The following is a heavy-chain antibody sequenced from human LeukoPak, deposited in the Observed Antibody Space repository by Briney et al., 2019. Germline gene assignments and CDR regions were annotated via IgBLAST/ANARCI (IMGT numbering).Heavy chain of an antibody. J-gene: IGHJ3*02. CDR1: GGSFSGYY. V-gene: IGHV4-34*01. D-gene: IGHD3-10*01. CDR2: INHSGST. Sequence: PSETLSLTCAVYGGSFSGYYWSWIRQPPGKGLEWIGEINHSGSTYYNPSLKSRVTISVDTSKNQFSLKLSSVTAADTAVYYCAREVPYGSGSYFGAFDIWGQGTMVTVSS. CDR3: AREVPYGSGSYFGAFDI.